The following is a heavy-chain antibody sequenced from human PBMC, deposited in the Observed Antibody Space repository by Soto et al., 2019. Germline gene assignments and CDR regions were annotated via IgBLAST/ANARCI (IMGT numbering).Heavy chain of an antibody. V-gene: IGHV4-59*01. CDR2: IHYSGST. J-gene: IGHJ5*02. CDR3: ARGGVAARKGRWFDP. D-gene: IGHD6-25*01. Sequence: SETLSLTCTVSGGSISSYYWGWIRQPPGKGLEWIGYIHYSGSTNYNPSLRSRVTISVDTPKNQFSLKVNSMTAADTAIYYCARGGVAARKGRWFDPWGQGALVTVSS. CDR1: GGSISSYY.